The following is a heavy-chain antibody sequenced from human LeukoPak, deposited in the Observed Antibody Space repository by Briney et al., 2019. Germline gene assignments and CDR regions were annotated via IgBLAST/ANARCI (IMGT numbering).Heavy chain of an antibody. CDR3: ARRLFSGFDWSTGDALDI. CDR1: GYSFTSYW. V-gene: IGHV5-51*01. D-gene: IGHD3-9*01. CDR2: IYPGDADT. Sequence: GESLKISCKGSGYSFTSYWIGWVRQMPGKGLEWMGIIYPGDADTRYSPSFQGQVTISADKSISTAYLQWSSLKASDTAMYYCARRLFSGFDWSTGDALDIWGQGTMVTVSS. J-gene: IGHJ3*02.